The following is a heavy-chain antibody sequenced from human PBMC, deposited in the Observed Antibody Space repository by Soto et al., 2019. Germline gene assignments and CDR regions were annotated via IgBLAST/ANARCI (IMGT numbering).Heavy chain of an antibody. CDR2: IYYSGST. CDR1: GGSISSYY. Sequence: SETLSLTCTVSGGSISSYYLSWIRQPPGKGLEWIGYIYYSGSTNYNPSLKSRVTISVDTSKNQFSLKLSSVTAADTAVYYCARAEYSANFDYWGQGTLVTVSS. D-gene: IGHD5-12*01. V-gene: IGHV4-59*01. J-gene: IGHJ4*02. CDR3: ARAEYSANFDY.